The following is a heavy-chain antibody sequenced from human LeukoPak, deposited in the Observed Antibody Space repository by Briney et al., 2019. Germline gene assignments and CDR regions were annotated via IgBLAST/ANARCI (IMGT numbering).Heavy chain of an antibody. CDR2: ISYDGSNK. V-gene: IGHV3-30*04. CDR3: ARAPRGYSGYDNYFDY. D-gene: IGHD5-12*01. Sequence: PGRSLRLSCAASGFTFSSYAMHWVRQAPGKGLEWVAVISYDGSNKYYADSVKGRFTISRDNSKNTLYLQMNSLRAEDTAVYYCARAPRGYSGYDNYFDYWGQGTLVTVSS. CDR1: GFTFSSYA. J-gene: IGHJ4*02.